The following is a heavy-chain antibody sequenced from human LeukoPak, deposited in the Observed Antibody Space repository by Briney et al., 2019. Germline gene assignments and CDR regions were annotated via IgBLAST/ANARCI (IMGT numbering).Heavy chain of an antibody. J-gene: IGHJ4*02. V-gene: IGHV3-11*04. CDR1: GFTFSDYY. CDR2: ISRGGSTT. CDR3: ARDPDY. Sequence: GGSLRLSCAASGFTFSDYYMNWIRQALGKGLEWVSYISRGGSTTYYADSVKGRFTISRDNAKNSLYLQMNSLRAEDTAVYYCARDPDYWGQGTLVTVSS.